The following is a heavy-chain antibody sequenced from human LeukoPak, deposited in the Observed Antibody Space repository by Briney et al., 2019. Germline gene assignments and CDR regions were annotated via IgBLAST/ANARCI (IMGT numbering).Heavy chain of an antibody. V-gene: IGHV1-2*02. CDR2: INPNSGGT. CDR3: ARIIAAAGTDFDY. Sequence: ASVKVSCKASGYTFTGYYMHWVRQAPGQGLEWMGWINPNSGGTNYAQKFQGRVTMTRDTSISTAYMELSRLRSDDTAVYYCARIIAAAGTDFDYWGRGTLVTVSS. D-gene: IGHD6-13*01. CDR1: GYTFTGYY. J-gene: IGHJ4*02.